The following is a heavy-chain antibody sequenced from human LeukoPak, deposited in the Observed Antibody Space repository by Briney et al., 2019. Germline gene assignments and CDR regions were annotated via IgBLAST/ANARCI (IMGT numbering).Heavy chain of an antibody. CDR3: AREKYYYDSSGYHNWFDP. V-gene: IGHV3-48*01. CDR1: GFTFSSYS. Sequence: GGSLRLSCAASGFTFSSYSMTWVRQAPGKGLEWVSYISSSRSTKYYADSVKGRFTISRDNAKNSLYLQMNSLRAEDTAVYYCAREKYYYDSSGYHNWFDPWGQGTLVTVSS. D-gene: IGHD3-22*01. J-gene: IGHJ5*02. CDR2: ISSSRSTK.